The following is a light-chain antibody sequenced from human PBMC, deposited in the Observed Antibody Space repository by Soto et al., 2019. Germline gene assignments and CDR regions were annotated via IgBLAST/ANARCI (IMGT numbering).Light chain of an antibody. V-gene: IGKV3-15*01. CDR3: QQYNNWPPT. J-gene: IGKJ2*01. Sequence: EIVTTQSPATLSVSPGERATLSCRASQSVSSNLVWYQQKRGQAPRLLIYGASTRATGIPARFSGSGSGTEFTLTISSLQSEDFAVYYCQQYNNWPPTFGQGTKLEIK. CDR2: GAS. CDR1: QSVSSN.